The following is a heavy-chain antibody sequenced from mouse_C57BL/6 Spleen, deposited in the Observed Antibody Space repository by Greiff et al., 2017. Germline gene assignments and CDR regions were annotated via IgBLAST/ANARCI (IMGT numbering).Heavy chain of an antibody. V-gene: IGHV5-4*01. D-gene: IGHD1-1*01. CDR3: ARDRTVVASFAY. CDR2: ISDGGSYT. Sequence: EVQLVESGGGLVKPGGSLKLSCAASGFTFSSYAMSWVRQTPEKRLEWVATISDGGSYTYYPDNVKGRFTISRDNAKNNLYLQMSHLKSEDTAMYYCARDRTVVASFAYWGQGTLVTVSS. CDR1: GFTFSSYA. J-gene: IGHJ3*01.